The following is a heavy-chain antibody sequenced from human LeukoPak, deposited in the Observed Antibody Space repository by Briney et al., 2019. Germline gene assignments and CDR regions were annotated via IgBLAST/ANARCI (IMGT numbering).Heavy chain of an antibody. CDR2: IKEDGGVK. J-gene: IGHJ4*02. CDR3: AKDRGWNTFDY. D-gene: IGHD1/OR15-1a*01. V-gene: IGHV3-7*01. Sequence: GGSLRLSCAASGFTFGVSWMSWVRQAPGKGLEWVANIKEDGGVKNYVDSVKGRPTISRDNAKSSLFLQMNSLRVKDTAVYYCAKDRGWNTFDYWGQGTLVTVSS. CDR1: GFTFGVSW.